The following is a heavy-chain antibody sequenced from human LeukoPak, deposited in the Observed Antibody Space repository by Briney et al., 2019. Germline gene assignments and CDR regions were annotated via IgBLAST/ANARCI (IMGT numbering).Heavy chain of an antibody. J-gene: IGHJ6*02. V-gene: IGHV1-46*01. CDR1: GYTFTSYY. CDR3: ARPSSYYYGMDV. Sequence: ASVKVSCKAFGYTFTSYYMHWVRQAPGQGLEWMGIINPSGGSTSHAQKFQGRVTMTRDTSTSTVYMELSSLRSEDTAVYYCARPSSYYYGMDVWGQGTTVTVSS. CDR2: INPSGGST.